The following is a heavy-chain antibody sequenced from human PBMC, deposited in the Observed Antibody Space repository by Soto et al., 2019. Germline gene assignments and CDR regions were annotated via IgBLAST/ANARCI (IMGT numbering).Heavy chain of an antibody. V-gene: IGHV4-34*01. CDR3: ARGEQLVDY. D-gene: IGHD4-4*01. CDR2: INHSGST. J-gene: IGHJ4*02. CDR1: GGSFSGYF. Sequence: QVQLQQWGAGLLKPSETLSLTCAVYGGSFSGYFWSWIRQPPGKGLECIGEINHSGSTNYNPSLKSRVTISVDTSKNQFSLRLSSVTAADTAVYYCARGEQLVDYWGQGTLVTVSS.